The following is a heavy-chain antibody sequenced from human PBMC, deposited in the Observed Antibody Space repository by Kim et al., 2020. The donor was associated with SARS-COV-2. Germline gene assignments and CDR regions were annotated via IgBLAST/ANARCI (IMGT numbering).Heavy chain of an antibody. Sequence: SETLSLTCAVYGGSFSGYYWSWIRQPPGKGLEWIGEINHSGSTNYNPSLKSRVTISVDTSKNQFSLKLSSVTAADTAVYYCARERHYDFWSGYYRKGGFDYWGQGTLVTVSS. CDR3: ARERHYDFWSGYYRKGGFDY. V-gene: IGHV4-34*01. CDR2: INHSGST. D-gene: IGHD3-3*01. CDR1: GGSFSGYY. J-gene: IGHJ4*02.